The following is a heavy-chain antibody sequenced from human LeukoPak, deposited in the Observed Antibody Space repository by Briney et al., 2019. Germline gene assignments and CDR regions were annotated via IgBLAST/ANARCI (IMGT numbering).Heavy chain of an antibody. CDR1: GGSVNSGSYY. J-gene: IGHJ5*02. CDR3: ARDLLAAAGTRWFDP. D-gene: IGHD6-13*01. CDR2: IYYSGST. Sequence: SETLSLTCTVSGGSVNSGSYYWNWIRQPPGKGLEWIGYIYYSGSTNYNPSLKSRVTISVDTSKNQFSLKLSSVTAADTAVYYCARDLLAAAGTRWFDPWGQGTLVTVSS. V-gene: IGHV4-61*01.